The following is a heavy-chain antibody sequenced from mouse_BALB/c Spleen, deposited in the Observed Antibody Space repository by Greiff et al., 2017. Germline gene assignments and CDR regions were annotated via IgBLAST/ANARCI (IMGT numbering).Heavy chain of an antibody. CDR2: ISYSGST. V-gene: IGHV3-2*02. CDR1: GYSITSDYA. Sequence: EVQLQQSGPGLVKPSQSLSLTCTVTGYSITSDYAWNWIRQFPGNKLEWMGYISYSGSTSYNPSLKSRISITRDTSKNQFFLQLNSVTTEDTATYYCARGDYDYGFAYWGQGTLVTVSA. CDR3: ARGDYDYGFAY. D-gene: IGHD2-4*01. J-gene: IGHJ3*01.